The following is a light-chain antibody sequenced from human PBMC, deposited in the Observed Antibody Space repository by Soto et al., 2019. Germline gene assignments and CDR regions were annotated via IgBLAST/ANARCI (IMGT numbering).Light chain of an antibody. Sequence: EIVMTQSPATLSLSPGERATLSCRASQSYRSNLAWYQQTPGQAPRLLIYDASTRATGVPARFSGSGSGTEFTLTISSLQSEDFAVYYCQQCNNWPLTFGGGTKVEIK. V-gene: IGKV3-15*01. CDR2: DAS. CDR1: QSYRSN. J-gene: IGKJ4*01. CDR3: QQCNNWPLT.